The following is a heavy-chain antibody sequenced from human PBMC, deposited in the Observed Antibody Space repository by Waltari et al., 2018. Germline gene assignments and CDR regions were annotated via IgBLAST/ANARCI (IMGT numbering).Heavy chain of an antibody. CDR2: VYPGDSDV. D-gene: IGHD1-20*01. V-gene: IGHV5-51*01. Sequence: EVQLVQSGAEMKKPGDSLKISCKGSGYSFIHYWIGWVRQRPGKGLEWMGTVYPGDSDVRYSPSFQGQVTISADKSISTAYLHWSSLKASDTATYYCARQGITGSFAFDFWGQGTLVTVSS. CDR3: ARQGITGSFAFDF. J-gene: IGHJ4*02. CDR1: GYSFIHYW.